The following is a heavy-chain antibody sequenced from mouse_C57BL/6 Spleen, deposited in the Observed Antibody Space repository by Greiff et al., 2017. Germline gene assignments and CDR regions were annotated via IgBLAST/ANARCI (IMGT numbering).Heavy chain of an antibody. CDR3: TLTTVVANWYCDV. CDR2: IDPEDGDT. V-gene: IGHV14-1*01. J-gene: IGHJ1*03. D-gene: IGHD1-1*01. Sequence: VQLKQSGAELVRPGASVKLSCTASGFNIKDYYMHWVKQRPEQGLEWIGRIDPEDGDTEYAPKFQGKATMTADTSSNTAYLQLSSLTSEDTAVYYCTLTTVVANWYCDVWGTGTTVTVSS. CDR1: GFNIKDYY.